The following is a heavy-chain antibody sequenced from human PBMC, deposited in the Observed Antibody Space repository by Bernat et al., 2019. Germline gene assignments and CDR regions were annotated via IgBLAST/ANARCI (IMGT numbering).Heavy chain of an antibody. J-gene: IGHJ4*02. CDR3: ARLYFRGDSYAASDN. Sequence: EVQLVESGGGLVQPGGSLRLSCAASGFTFRAYSMNWVRQAPGKGLEWVSYLSNTGSAIYYADGVKGRFTSSRDNAKNALCLQMNSLRDEDTAMYYCARLYFRGDSYAASDNWGQGTLVTVSS. CDR1: GFTFRAYS. D-gene: IGHD5-18*01. V-gene: IGHV3-48*02. CDR2: LSNTGSAI.